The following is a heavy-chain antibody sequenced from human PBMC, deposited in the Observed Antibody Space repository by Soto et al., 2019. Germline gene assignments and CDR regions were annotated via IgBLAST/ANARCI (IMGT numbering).Heavy chain of an antibody. Sequence: SVKVSCKASGGTFSSYAISWVRQAPGQGLEWMGGIIPIFGTANYAQKFQGRVTITADESTSTAYMELSSLRSEDTAVYYCARSLWIQLWEYFDYWGQGTLVTVSS. CDR1: GGTFSSYA. CDR3: ARSLWIQLWEYFDY. CDR2: IIPIFGTA. J-gene: IGHJ4*02. D-gene: IGHD5-18*01. V-gene: IGHV1-69*13.